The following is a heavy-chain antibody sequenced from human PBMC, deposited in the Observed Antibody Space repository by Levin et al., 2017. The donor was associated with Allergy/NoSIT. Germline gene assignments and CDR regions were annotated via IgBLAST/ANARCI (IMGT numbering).Heavy chain of an antibody. CDR2: ISSSGSAI. CDR1: GFTFSSYE. D-gene: IGHD3-22*01. V-gene: IGHV3-48*03. CDR3: ARGGTFYYDSSGYYPYYFDY. Sequence: QAGGSLRLSCAASGFTFSSYEMNWVRQAPGKGLEWVSYISSSGSAIYYADSVQGRCTISRDNAKNSLYLHMNSLRAEDTAVYYCARGGTFYYDSSGYYPYYFDYWGQGTLVTVSS. J-gene: IGHJ4*02.